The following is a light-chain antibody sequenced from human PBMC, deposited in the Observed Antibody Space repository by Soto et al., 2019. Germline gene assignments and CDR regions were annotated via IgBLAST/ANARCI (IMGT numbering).Light chain of an antibody. V-gene: IGKV2-30*01. Sequence: DVVMTQSPLSLPVTLGQPASISCRSSQSLVYSDGNTYFSWFFQRPGQSPRRLIYNVSNRDSRVPDRISGSGSGTDFTLTISRVEAEDVGIYYCMQGTHWPPYTFGQGTKVDIK. J-gene: IGKJ2*01. CDR1: QSLVYSDGNTY. CDR2: NVS. CDR3: MQGTHWPPYT.